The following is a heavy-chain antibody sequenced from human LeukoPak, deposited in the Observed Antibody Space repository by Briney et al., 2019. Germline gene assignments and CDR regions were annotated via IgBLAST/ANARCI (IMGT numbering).Heavy chain of an antibody. CDR3: ARGMVTAYYYDSSGYYPNDY. D-gene: IGHD3-22*01. CDR2: ISVYNGNT. CDR1: GYIFTSYG. Sequence: ASVKVSSKASGYIFTSYGVTWVRQAPGQGLEWMGWISVYNGNTNYAQKLQGRVTMTTDISTSTAYMELRSLRSGDTAVYYCARGMVTAYYYDSSGYYPNDYWGQGTLVTVSS. V-gene: IGHV1-18*01. J-gene: IGHJ4*02.